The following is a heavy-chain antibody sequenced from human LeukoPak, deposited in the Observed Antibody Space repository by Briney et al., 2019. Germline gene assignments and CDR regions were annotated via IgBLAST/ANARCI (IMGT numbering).Heavy chain of an antibody. CDR3: AKPGGLVGPKGGAFDI. CDR2: VTGSGGST. D-gene: IGHD1-26*01. J-gene: IGHJ3*02. Sequence: PGGPLRLSCAASGFTFSSYALSWVRQAPGKGLEWVSGVTGSGGSTYYADSVKGRFTISRDNSKNALYLQMNSLRAEDTAVYYCAKPGGLVGPKGGAFDIWGQGTMVTVSS. V-gene: IGHV3-23*01. CDR1: GFTFSSYA.